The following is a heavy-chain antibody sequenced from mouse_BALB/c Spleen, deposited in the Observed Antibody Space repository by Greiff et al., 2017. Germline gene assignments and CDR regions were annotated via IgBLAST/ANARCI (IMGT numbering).Heavy chain of an antibody. CDR1: GFSLTGYG. Sequence: VQLQQSGPGLVAPSQSLSITCTASGFSLTGYGVNWVRQPPGKGLEWLGMIWGDGSTDYNSAPKSRLSISKDNAKSQVFLKMNRLQTDDTARYYCARDPGRFYAMDYWGQGTSVTVSA. CDR2: IWGDGST. J-gene: IGHJ4*01. V-gene: IGHV2-6-7*01. D-gene: IGHD1-1*01. CDR3: ARDPGRFYAMDY.